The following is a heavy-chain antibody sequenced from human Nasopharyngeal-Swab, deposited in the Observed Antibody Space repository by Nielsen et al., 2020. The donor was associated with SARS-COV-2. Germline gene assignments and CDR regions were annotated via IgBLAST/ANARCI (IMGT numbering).Heavy chain of an antibody. V-gene: IGHV4-4*07. CDR2: IFFTGST. D-gene: IGHD2-2*02. Sequence: SETLSLTCSVSGGSMTSYYWGWLRQPAGKGLEWIGRIFFTGSTNYNPSLKSRVTMSVDTSKKQFSLELSSVTAADTAVYYCARAANCSSTSCYRTNWFDPWGQGTLVTVSS. J-gene: IGHJ5*02. CDR1: GGSMTSYY. CDR3: ARAANCSSTSCYRTNWFDP.